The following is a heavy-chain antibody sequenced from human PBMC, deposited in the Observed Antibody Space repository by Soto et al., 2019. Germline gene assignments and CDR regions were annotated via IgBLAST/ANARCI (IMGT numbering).Heavy chain of an antibody. CDR2: ISGSGSST. J-gene: IGHJ4*02. CDR3: AKDYTGGSLGYEDY. D-gene: IGHD2-15*01. CDR1: GFTFSTYA. Sequence: GGSLRLSCAASGFTFSTYAMSWVRQAPGKGLEWVSIISGSGSSTYYADSVKGRFTISRDNSKNTLYLQMNSLIAEDTAVYFCAKDYTGGSLGYEDYWGQGTLVTVSS. V-gene: IGHV3-23*01.